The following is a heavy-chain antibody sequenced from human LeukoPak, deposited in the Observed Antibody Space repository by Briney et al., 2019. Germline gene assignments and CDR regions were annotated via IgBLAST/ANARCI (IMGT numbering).Heavy chain of an antibody. D-gene: IGHD3-10*01. CDR1: GFTFNNYS. J-gene: IGHJ4*02. CDR2: ISGGGFAT. Sequence: GGSLRLSCAASGFTFNNYSMSWVRQAPGKGLEWVSAISGGGFATYYADSVKGRFTVSRDNSKNTLYLQMNSLRAEDTAMYYCAKDLRFGEQRGGQGTLVTVSS. V-gene: IGHV3-23*01. CDR3: AKDLRFGEQR.